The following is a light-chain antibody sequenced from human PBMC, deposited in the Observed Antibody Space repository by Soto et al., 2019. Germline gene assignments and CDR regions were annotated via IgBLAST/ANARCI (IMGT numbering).Light chain of an antibody. CDR3: QQYKDNWT. V-gene: IGKV1-5*03. CDR1: QSISSW. CDR2: KAS. J-gene: IGKJ1*01. Sequence: DIQMTQSPSTLSASVGDRVTFTYRASQSISSWLAWYQQKRGKAPKLVIYKASTLQSGVPSRFSGSGSGTEFTLAISSLQPDDSATYDCQQYKDNWTFGQGTKVEIK.